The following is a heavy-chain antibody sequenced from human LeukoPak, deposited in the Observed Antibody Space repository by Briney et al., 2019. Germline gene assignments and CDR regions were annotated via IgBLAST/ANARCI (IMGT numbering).Heavy chain of an antibody. CDR3: ASSEVGATFSE. V-gene: IGHV4-34*01. CDR2: INHSGST. J-gene: IGHJ4*02. D-gene: IGHD1-26*01. Sequence: SETLSLTCAVYGGSFSGYYWSWIRQPPGKGLEWIGEINHSGSTNYNPSLKSRVTISVDTSKNQFSLKLSSVTAADTAVHYCASSEVGATFSEWGQGTLVTVSS. CDR1: GGSFSGYY.